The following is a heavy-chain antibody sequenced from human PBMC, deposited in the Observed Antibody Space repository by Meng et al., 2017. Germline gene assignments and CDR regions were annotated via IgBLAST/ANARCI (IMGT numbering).Heavy chain of an antibody. Sequence: VGAGGGLVRPGGSLGLSLAASGLTFSSYAMSWVRQAPGKGLEWVSAISSSGSTIYYADSVKGRFTISRDNAKNSLYLQMNSLRAEDTAVYYCASIKVDPWGQGTLVTVSS. CDR1: GLTFSSYA. CDR2: ISSSGSTI. J-gene: IGHJ5*02. V-gene: IGHV3-48*04. CDR3: ASIKVDP. D-gene: IGHD1-14*01.